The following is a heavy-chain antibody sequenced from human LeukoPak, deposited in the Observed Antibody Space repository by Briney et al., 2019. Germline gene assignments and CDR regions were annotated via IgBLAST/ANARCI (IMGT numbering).Heavy chain of an antibody. Sequence: GRSLRLSCAASGFTFSNYGMNWVRQAPGKGLEWVSSISSSSSYIYYADSVKGRFTISRDNAKNSLYLQMNSLRAEDTAVYYCARDSSSREGYWGQGTLVTVSS. CDR1: GFTFSNYG. J-gene: IGHJ4*02. D-gene: IGHD6-13*01. CDR3: ARDSSSREGY. CDR2: ISSSSSYI. V-gene: IGHV3-21*01.